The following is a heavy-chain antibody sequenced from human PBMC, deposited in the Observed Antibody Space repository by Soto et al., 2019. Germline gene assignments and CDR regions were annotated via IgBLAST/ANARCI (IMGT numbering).Heavy chain of an antibody. CDR3: ARDSRSSPAYYYYGMDV. CDR1: GGSISSGGYY. V-gene: IGHV4-31*03. D-gene: IGHD6-6*01. J-gene: IGHJ6*02. Sequence: LSLTCTVSGGSISSGGYYWSWIRQHPGKGLEWIGYIYYSGSTYYNPSLKSRVTISVDTSKNQFSLKLRSVTAADTAVYYCARDSRSSPAYYYYGMDVWGQGTTVTVSS. CDR2: IYYSGST.